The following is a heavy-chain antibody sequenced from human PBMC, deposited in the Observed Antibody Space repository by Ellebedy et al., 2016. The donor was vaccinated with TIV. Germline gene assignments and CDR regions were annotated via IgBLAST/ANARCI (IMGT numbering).Heavy chain of an antibody. V-gene: IGHV3-23*01. CDR3: AKIELERRFYYYAMDV. Sequence: GESLKISCAASGFTFSSYAMTWVRQAPGKGPEWVSSISSADSTYFADSVKGRFTISRDNAKNSLYLKMNSLRAEDTAVYFWAKIELERRFYYYAMDVWGQGTTVTVSS. CDR1: GFTFSSYA. J-gene: IGHJ6*02. D-gene: IGHD1-1*01. CDR2: ISSADST.